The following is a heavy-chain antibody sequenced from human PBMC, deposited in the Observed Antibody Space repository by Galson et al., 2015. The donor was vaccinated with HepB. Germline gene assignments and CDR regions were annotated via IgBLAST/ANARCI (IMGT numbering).Heavy chain of an antibody. CDR2: ISSNGGST. J-gene: IGHJ2*01. CDR3: AKSVYYGDFYYWYFDL. CDR1: GFTFNNYA. Sequence: SLRLSCAASGFTFNNYAMHWVRQAPGKGLEYVSGISSNGGSTYYADSVKGRFTISRDNSKNTLYLQMNSLRAEDTAVYYCAKSVYYGDFYYWYFDLWGRGTLVTVSS. D-gene: IGHD4-17*01. V-gene: IGHV3-64*04.